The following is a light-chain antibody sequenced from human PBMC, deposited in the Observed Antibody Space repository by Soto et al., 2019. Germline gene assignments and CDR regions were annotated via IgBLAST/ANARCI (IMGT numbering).Light chain of an antibody. J-gene: IGKJ4*01. CDR1: QDVSRS. CDR2: AAS. CDR3: QQLWTYPLT. Sequence: DTQLTQSPSFLSASVGDRVTIACRASQDVSRSVGWYQQKPGTAPKLLISAASTLNSGVPSRCSGSGSGTDFTLTISSLQPEDFATYYCQQLWTYPLTFGGGTKVDIK. V-gene: IGKV1-9*01.